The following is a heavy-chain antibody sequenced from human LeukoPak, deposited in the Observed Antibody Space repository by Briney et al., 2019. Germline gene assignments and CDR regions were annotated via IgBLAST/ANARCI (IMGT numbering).Heavy chain of an antibody. V-gene: IGHV3-21*01. CDR3: TRDPLRYLRVGHYDY. CDR1: GFTFSASA. D-gene: IGHD3-9*01. CDR2: IDYDSSHI. J-gene: IGHJ4*02. Sequence: GGSLRLSCAASGFTFSASAMNWVRQVPGKGLEWVSSIDYDSSHIYYAASVRGRFTISRDNARDSVYLHMDSLRVEDTAVYYCTRDPLRYLRVGHYDYWAQGTLVAVSS.